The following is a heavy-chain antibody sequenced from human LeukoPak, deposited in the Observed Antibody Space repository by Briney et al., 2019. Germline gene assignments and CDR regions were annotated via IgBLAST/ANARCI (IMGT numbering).Heavy chain of an antibody. Sequence: SETLSLTCTVSGGSISSYYWSWLRQPPGKGLGWVGYIYFSGSTNYNPSLNSRVTISADTSKNQFSLKLSSVTAADTAVYYCAREYTDTGPPSYSSGGYYFDYWGQGTLVTVSS. J-gene: IGHJ4*02. CDR3: AREYTDTGPPSYSSGGYYFDY. V-gene: IGHV4-59*12. D-gene: IGHD6-19*01. CDR1: GGSISSYY. CDR2: IYFSGST.